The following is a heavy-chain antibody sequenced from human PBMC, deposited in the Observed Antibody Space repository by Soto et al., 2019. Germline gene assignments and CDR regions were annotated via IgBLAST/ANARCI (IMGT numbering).Heavy chain of an antibody. V-gene: IGHV4-30-2*03. CDR2: IYYSGST. Sequence: SETLSLTCAVSGGSISSGGYSWSWIRQPPGKGLEWIGSIYYSGSTYYNPSLKSRVTISVDRSKNQFSLNLSSVTAADTAVYYCVCRVDSDYVAYYYGMAVWGQGTTVTVSS. J-gene: IGHJ6*02. CDR1: GGSISSGGYS. D-gene: IGHD3-16*01. CDR3: VCRVDSDYVAYYYGMAV.